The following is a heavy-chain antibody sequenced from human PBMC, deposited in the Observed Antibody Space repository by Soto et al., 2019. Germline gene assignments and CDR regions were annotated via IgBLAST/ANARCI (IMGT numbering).Heavy chain of an antibody. Sequence: GESLKISCQVYGYSFTSYWVAWVRQMPGKGLEWMGFIYPGDSDTRYSPSFQGQVIFSADKSINTAYLQWRSLRASGTAMYYCARDGSSGYFVRSFDYWGQGTLVTVSS. CDR2: IYPGDSDT. J-gene: IGHJ4*02. D-gene: IGHD3-22*01. V-gene: IGHV5-51*01. CDR3: ARDGSSGYFVRSFDY. CDR1: GYSFTSYW.